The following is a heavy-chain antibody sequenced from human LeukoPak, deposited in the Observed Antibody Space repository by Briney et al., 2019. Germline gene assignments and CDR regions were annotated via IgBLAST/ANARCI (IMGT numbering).Heavy chain of an antibody. J-gene: IGHJ4*02. D-gene: IGHD3-22*01. V-gene: IGHV4-34*01. Sequence: SETLSLTCAVYGGSFSGYYWSWIRQPPGKGLEWIGEINHSGSTDYNPSLKSRVTISVDTSKNQFSLKLGSVTAADTAVYYCARSYYYDSSGYYLDYWGQGTLVTVPS. CDR3: ARSYYYDSSGYYLDY. CDR1: GGSFSGYY. CDR2: INHSGST.